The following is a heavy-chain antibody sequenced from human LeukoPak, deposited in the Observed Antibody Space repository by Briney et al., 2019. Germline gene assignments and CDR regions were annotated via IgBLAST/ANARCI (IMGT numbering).Heavy chain of an antibody. Sequence: SETLSLTCTVGGGSLSGHYWGWIRQPPGKGLELVGHIYYTGPTFYNPSLNSRVTITLDTSRNQFSLRLTSVIAADTAVCYCARFSWGCSTASCYLTNWGQGALVTVSS. CDR2: IYYTGPT. D-gene: IGHD2-2*01. J-gene: IGHJ4*02. V-gene: IGHV4-59*11. CDR3: ARFSWGCSTASCYLTN. CDR1: GGSLSGHY.